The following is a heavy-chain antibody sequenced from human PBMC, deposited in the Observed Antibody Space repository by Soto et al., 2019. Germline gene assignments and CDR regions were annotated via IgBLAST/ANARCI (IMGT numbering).Heavy chain of an antibody. J-gene: IGHJ4*02. CDR3: ARDSRVYYYDSSGYPDY. CDR2: ISSSSSYI. V-gene: IGHV3-21*01. D-gene: IGHD3-22*01. Sequence: GGSLRLSCAASGFTFSSYSMNWVRQAPGKGLEWVSSISSSSSYIYYADSVKGRFTISRDNAKNSLYLQMNSLRAEDTAVYYCARDSRVYYYDSSGYPDYWGQGTLVTVSS. CDR1: GFTFSSYS.